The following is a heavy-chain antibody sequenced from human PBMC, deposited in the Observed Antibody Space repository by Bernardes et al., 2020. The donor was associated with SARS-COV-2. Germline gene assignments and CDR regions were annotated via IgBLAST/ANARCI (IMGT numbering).Heavy chain of an antibody. CDR1: EFTFISSV. CDR2: ISTGGSTK. D-gene: IGHD5-18*01. V-gene: IGHV3-48*03. J-gene: IGHJ4*02. CDR3: AREYTYGFDS. Sequence: GGSLRLSCEPSEFTFISSVLNWFRQPPGKGLDWFSYISTGGSTKYYADSVKGRFTISRDNAKNSLYLQMNSLRAEDTAVYYCAREYTYGFDSWGQGTLVTVSS.